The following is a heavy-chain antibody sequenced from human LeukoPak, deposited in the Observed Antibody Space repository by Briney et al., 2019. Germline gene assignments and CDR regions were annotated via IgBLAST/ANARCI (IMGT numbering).Heavy chain of an antibody. CDR3: ARDRPRLYDRGGYYLGYLDY. J-gene: IGHJ4*02. D-gene: IGHD3-22*01. V-gene: IGHV4-31*03. CDR2: ISYSGST. CDR1: GGSISSGGYY. Sequence: SETLSLTCTVSGGSISSGGYYWSWIRQHPGKGLEWIGYISYSGSTYYNPSLKSRVTISVDTSKNQFSLKLTSVTAADTAVYYCARDRPRLYDRGGYYLGYLDYWGQGTLVTVSS.